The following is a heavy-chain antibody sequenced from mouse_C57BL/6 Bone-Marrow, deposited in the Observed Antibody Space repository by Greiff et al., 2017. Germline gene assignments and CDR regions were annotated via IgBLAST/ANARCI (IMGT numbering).Heavy chain of an antibody. CDR2: IDPSDSYT. J-gene: IGHJ1*03. Sequence: QVQLQQPGAELVKPGASVKLSCKASGYTFTSYWMQWVKQRPGQGLEWIGEIDPSDSYTNYNQKFKGKATLTVDTSSSTAYMQLSSLTSEDSAVYYCARVGVGYFDVWGTGTTVTVSS. CDR1: GYTFTSYW. V-gene: IGHV1-50*01. CDR3: ARVGVGYFDV.